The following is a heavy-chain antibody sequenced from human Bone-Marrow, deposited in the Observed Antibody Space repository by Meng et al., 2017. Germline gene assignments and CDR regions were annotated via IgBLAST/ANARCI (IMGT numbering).Heavy chain of an antibody. J-gene: IGHJ5*02. D-gene: IGHD4/OR15-4a*01. CDR1: GYTFPSYY. Sequence: QGQRVLSGAEVKKPGGSVKVSCKASGYTFPSYYMNWVRQAPGQGLEWMGIINPSGGSTSYAQKFQGRVTMTRDTSTSTVYMELSSLRSEDTAVYYCARDRNSGEHTEYNWFDPWGQGTLVTVSS. V-gene: IGHV1-46*01. CDR3: ARDRNSGEHTEYNWFDP. CDR2: INPSGGST.